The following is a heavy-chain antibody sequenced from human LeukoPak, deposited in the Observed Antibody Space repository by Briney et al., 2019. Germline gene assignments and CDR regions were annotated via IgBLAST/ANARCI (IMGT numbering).Heavy chain of an antibody. Sequence: GGSLRLSCAASGFTFSSYRMNWVRRAPGKGLEWVSAISGSSSHIYYADSVKGRFTISRDNAKSSLYLQMNSLRAEDTAVFYCVRDSDYGSGSYYATFDYWGQGTLVTVSS. V-gene: IGHV3-21*01. J-gene: IGHJ4*02. D-gene: IGHD3-10*01. CDR1: GFTFSSYR. CDR3: VRDSDYGSGSYYATFDY. CDR2: ISGSSSHI.